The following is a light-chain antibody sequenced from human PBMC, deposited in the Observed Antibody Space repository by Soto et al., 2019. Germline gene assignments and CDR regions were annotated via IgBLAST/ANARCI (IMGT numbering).Light chain of an antibody. CDR1: HSVNSNY. CDR3: QQFGTSPLWT. V-gene: IGKV3-20*01. CDR2: ETS. J-gene: IGKJ1*01. Sequence: PFTLSLSPGERATLSCRASHSVNSNYLAWYQQKPGQAPRLLMYETSTRATGIPYMFSGSGSGTDFTLTISRLEPEDFAVYFCQQFGTSPLWTFGQGTKLDLK.